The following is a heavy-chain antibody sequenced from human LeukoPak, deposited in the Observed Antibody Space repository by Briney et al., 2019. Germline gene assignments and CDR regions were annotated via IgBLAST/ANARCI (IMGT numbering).Heavy chain of an antibody. CDR3: ARAPRDILTGYYRGYYYYMDV. Sequence: SETLSLTCTVSGGSISSGGYYWSWIRQPPGKGLEWIGEINHSGSTNYNPSLKSRVTISVDTSKNQFSLKLSSVTAADTAVYYCARAPRDILTGYYRGYYYYMDVWGKGTTVTVSS. CDR1: GGSISSGGYY. D-gene: IGHD3-9*01. J-gene: IGHJ6*03. V-gene: IGHV4-39*07. CDR2: INHSGST.